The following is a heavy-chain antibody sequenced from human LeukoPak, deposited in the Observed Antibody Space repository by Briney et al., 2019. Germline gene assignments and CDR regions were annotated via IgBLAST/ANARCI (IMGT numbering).Heavy chain of an antibody. CDR2: IMGGGRVI. CDR3: WGADKTGPETFDV. Sequence: GSLRLSCEASEFTFSTYEMNWVRQAPGKGLEWLAYIMGGGRVIYYKDSVKGRFIISRDNAKKSLFLQMNSLRVEDTAVYYCWGADKTGPETFDVWGLGTMVTVSS. CDR1: EFTFSTYE. J-gene: IGHJ3*01. D-gene: IGHD3-16*01. V-gene: IGHV3-48*03.